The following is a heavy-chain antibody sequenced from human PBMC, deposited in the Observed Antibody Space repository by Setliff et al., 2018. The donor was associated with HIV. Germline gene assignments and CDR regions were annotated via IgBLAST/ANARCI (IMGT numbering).Heavy chain of an antibody. Sequence: GGSLRLSCAVSGFAFDSYAMHWVRQPPGKGLEWISRIDGDGTGTIYADSVKGRFTISRDNAKNMLYLQMNSLRVEDTAVYYCVRDGDCSGGICDSLNVPEYFQYWGQGTLVTVSS. CDR2: IDGDGTGT. CDR1: GFAFDSYA. D-gene: IGHD2-15*01. CDR3: VRDGDCSGGICDSLNVPEYFQY. V-gene: IGHV3-74*01. J-gene: IGHJ1*01.